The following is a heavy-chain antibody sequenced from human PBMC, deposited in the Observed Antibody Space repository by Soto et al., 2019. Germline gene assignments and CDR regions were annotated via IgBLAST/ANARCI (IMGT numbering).Heavy chain of an antibody. Sequence: SETLSLTCTVSGGPISTTSYYWDWIRQTPGKGLEWIGSLYYDGATYYNPSLKSRVTISVYTSKNQFSLKLNSVTAADAAVYYCARQHRPVRRYFGLAVWGQGTTATVSS. CDR3: ARQHRPVRRYFGLAV. CDR2: LYYDGAT. D-gene: IGHD6-6*01. J-gene: IGHJ6*02. V-gene: IGHV4-39*01. CDR1: GGPISTTSYY.